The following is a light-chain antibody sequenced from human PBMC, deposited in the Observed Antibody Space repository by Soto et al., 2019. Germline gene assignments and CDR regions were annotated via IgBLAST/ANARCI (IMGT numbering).Light chain of an antibody. CDR3: QQYNNWPS. Sequence: EIGLTQSPATLSLSPGDRATLSCGASQSISGYLAWYQQKPGQAPRLLIYDASNMATGVPARLSGSGSGTEFPLTISSIPPEDFAVYYCQQYNNWPSFGHGTKVDIK. V-gene: IGKV3-11*01. J-gene: IGKJ1*01. CDR2: DAS. CDR1: QSISGY.